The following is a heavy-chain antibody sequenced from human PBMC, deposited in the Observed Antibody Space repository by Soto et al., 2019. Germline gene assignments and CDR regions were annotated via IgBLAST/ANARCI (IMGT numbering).Heavy chain of an antibody. D-gene: IGHD2-15*01. J-gene: IGHJ4*02. CDR1: GFTFNAYA. CDR2: ITGSGVAT. Sequence: GGSLRLSCAAPGFTFNAYAMTWVRQAPGKGLEWVSSITGSGVATFCADSVKGRFTISRDNSKKTLYLQMNGLRGDDTALYYCAKYSDSQTAFFDYWGQGTLVTVSS. CDR3: AKYSDSQTAFFDY. V-gene: IGHV3-23*01.